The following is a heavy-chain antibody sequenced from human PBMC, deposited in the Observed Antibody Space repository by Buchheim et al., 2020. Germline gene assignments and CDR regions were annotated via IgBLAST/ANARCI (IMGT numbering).Heavy chain of an antibody. D-gene: IGHD3-3*01. CDR2: IWYDGSNK. J-gene: IGHJ6*02. CDR3: ARGIYDFWSGYYMGYYYYGMDV. Sequence: QVQLVESGGGVVQPGRSLRLSCAASGFTFSSYGMHWVRQAPGKGLEWVAVIWYDGSNKYYADSVKGRFTISRDNSKNTLYLQMNSLRAEDTAVYYCARGIYDFWSGYYMGYYYYGMDVWGQGTT. V-gene: IGHV3-33*01. CDR1: GFTFSSYG.